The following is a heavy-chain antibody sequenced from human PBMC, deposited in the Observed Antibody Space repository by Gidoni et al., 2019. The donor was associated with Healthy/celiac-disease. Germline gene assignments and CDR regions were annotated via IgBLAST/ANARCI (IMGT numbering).Heavy chain of an antibody. CDR2: IYHSGST. CDR3: ARERDYYDSSGYQIRIFDY. Sequence: QLQLQEPGSGLVKPSQTLSLTCAVSGGSISSGGSSWSWIRQPPGKGLEWIGYIYHSGSTYYNPSLKSRVTISVDRSKNQFSLKLSSVTAADTAVYYCARERDYYDSSGYQIRIFDYWGQGTLVTVSS. CDR1: GGSISSGGSS. J-gene: IGHJ4*02. D-gene: IGHD3-22*01. V-gene: IGHV4-30-2*01.